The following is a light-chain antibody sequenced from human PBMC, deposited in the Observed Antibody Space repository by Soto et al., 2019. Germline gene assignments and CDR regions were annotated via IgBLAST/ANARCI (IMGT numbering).Light chain of an antibody. CDR2: EGS. J-gene: IGLJ1*01. V-gene: IGLV2-23*01. CDR1: SSDVGSYNL. CDR3: CSYAGSSTFV. Sequence: QSALTQPASVAGSPGQSITISCTGTSSDVGSYNLVSWYPPNPGKAPKLMIYEGSKRPSGVSNRFSGSKSGNTASLTISGLQAEDEADYYWCSYAGSSTFVFGTGTKLTVL.